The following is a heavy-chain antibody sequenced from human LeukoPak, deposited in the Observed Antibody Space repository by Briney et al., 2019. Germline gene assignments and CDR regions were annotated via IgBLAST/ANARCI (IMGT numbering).Heavy chain of an antibody. J-gene: IGHJ4*02. CDR2: ISSSSSTI. D-gene: IGHD2-2*01. Sequence: GGSLRLSCAASGFTFSSYSMNWVRQAPGKGLEWVSYISSSSSTIYYADSVKGRFTISRDNAKNSLYLQMNSLRDEDTAVYYCASSDIVVVPAASHFDYWGQGTLVTVSS. CDR1: GFTFSSYS. CDR3: ASSDIVVVPAASHFDY. V-gene: IGHV3-48*02.